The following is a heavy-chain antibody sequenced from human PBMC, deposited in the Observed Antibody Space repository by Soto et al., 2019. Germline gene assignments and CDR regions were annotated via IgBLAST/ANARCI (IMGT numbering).Heavy chain of an antibody. D-gene: IGHD3-10*01. CDR2: IYYSGST. CDR3: ALTYYYGSGSYYKDY. CDR1: GGSISSGGYY. J-gene: IGHJ4*02. Sequence: KPSETLSLTCTVSGGSISSGGYYWSWIRQHPGKGLEWIGYIYYSGSTYYNPSLKSRVTISVDTSKNQFSLKLSSVTAADTAVYYCALTYYYGSGSYYKDYWGQGTLVTVSS. V-gene: IGHV4-31*03.